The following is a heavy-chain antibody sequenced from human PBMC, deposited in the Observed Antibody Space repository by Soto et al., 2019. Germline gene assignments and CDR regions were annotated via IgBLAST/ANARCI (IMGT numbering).Heavy chain of an antibody. Sequence: GGSLRLSCAASGFTFTRYSMNWVRQAPGKGLEWVSSISSTTNYIYYADSMKGRFTVSRDNAENSVYLDMNSLSAEDTAVYYCARESEDLTSNFDYWGQGTLVTVSS. CDR3: ARESEDLTSNFDY. J-gene: IGHJ4*02. CDR1: GFTFTRYS. V-gene: IGHV3-21*01. CDR2: ISSTTNYI.